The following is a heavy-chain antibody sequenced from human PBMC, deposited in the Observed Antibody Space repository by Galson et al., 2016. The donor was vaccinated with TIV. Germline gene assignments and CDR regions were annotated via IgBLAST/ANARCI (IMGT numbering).Heavy chain of an antibody. Sequence: SVKVSCKASGYTFTRYYIHWVRQAAGQGLEWMGIIDPSNGGTTYAQKFQGRLTLTRDTSTITVYFELSSLTSEDTALYYCASPHSGSYDFDYWGRGTLVTVSS. V-gene: IGHV1-46*03. CDR3: ASPHSGSYDFDY. CDR1: GYTFTRYY. D-gene: IGHD3-16*01. CDR2: IDPSNGGT. J-gene: IGHJ4*02.